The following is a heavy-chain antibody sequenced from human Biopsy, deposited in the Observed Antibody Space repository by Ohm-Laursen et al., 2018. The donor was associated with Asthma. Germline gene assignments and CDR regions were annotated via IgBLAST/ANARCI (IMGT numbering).Heavy chain of an antibody. Sequence: SLRLSCAASGTHFGSYNMHWARQAPGKGLEWVAVITLDGSTQHYGDSVKGRFTISRDNSKNMLFLQMNSLRAEDTAVYYCSRETLGYNFDIWGQGTQVTVSS. CDR3: SRETLGYNFDI. CDR2: ITLDGSTQ. CDR1: GTHFGSYN. J-gene: IGHJ4*02. D-gene: IGHD5-24*01. V-gene: IGHV3-30-3*01.